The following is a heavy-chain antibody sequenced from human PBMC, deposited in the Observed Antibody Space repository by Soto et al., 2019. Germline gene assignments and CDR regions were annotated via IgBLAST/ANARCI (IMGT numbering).Heavy chain of an antibody. CDR1: GFTFSSYS. Sequence: GGSLRLSCAASGFTFSSYSMNWVRQAPGKGLEWVSYISSSSSTIYYADSVKGRFTISRDNAKNSLYLQMNSLRAEDTAVYYCARQRAMRDYDFWSGYGDWFDPWGQGTLVTVSS. V-gene: IGHV3-48*01. J-gene: IGHJ5*02. CDR2: ISSSSSTI. CDR3: ARQRAMRDYDFWSGYGDWFDP. D-gene: IGHD3-3*01.